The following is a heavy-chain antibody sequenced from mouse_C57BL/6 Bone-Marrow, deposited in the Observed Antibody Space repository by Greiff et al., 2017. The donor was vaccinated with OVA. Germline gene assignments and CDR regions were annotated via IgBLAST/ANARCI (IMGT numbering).Heavy chain of an antibody. CDR3: TTDYDGSSLRYFDV. J-gene: IGHJ1*03. Sequence: VQLQQSGAELVRPGASVKLSCTASGFNIKDDYMHWVKQRPEQGLEWIGWIDPENGDTEYAPKFKGKATITADKSSNTAYLQLSSLTSEDTAVYYCTTDYDGSSLRYFDVWGTGTTVTVSS. CDR1: GFNIKDDY. D-gene: IGHD1-1*01. V-gene: IGHV14-4*01. CDR2: IDPENGDT.